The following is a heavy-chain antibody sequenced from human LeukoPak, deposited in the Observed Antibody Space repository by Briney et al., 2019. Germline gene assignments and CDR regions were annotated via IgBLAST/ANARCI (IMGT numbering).Heavy chain of an antibody. CDR2: INPNTGGT. CDR1: GYTFTDYY. CDR3: ARCAVAGTIWFDP. V-gene: IGHV1-2*02. D-gene: IGHD6-19*01. Sequence: ASVKVSCKAFGYTFTDYYIHWVRQAPGQGLEWMAWINPNTGGTYFSLEFEDRVTLTRDTSIRTTYLELSRLRSDDTAVYYCARCAVAGTIWFDPWGQGTLVTVSS. J-gene: IGHJ5*02.